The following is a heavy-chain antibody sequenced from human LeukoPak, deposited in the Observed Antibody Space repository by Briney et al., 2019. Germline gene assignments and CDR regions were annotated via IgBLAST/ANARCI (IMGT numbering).Heavy chain of an antibody. J-gene: IGHJ4*02. CDR3: ARDLQQPGYSGYDEVGY. V-gene: IGHV4-31*03. Sequence: SETLSLTCTVSGGSISSGGYYWSWIRQHPGKGLEWIGYIYYSGSTYYNPSLKSRVTISVDTSKNQFSLKLSSVTAADTAVYYCARDLQQPGYSGYDEVGYWGQGTLVTVSS. D-gene: IGHD5-12*01. CDR1: GGSISSGGYY. CDR2: IYYSGST.